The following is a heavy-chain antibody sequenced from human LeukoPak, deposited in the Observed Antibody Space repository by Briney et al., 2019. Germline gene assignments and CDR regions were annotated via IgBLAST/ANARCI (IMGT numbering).Heavy chain of an antibody. J-gene: IGHJ5*02. CDR2: INPTGGSA. Sequence: ASVKVSCKTSGYTFTDFSIHWVRQAPGQALEWMGIINPTGGSAGFAQKFQGRVTMTRDMSTSTFYMELSSLRSEDTAVYYCARGHGSGYTNYFDPWGKGTLVTVSS. CDR1: GYTFTDFS. V-gene: IGHV1-46*01. CDR3: ARGHGSGYTNYFDP. D-gene: IGHD3-10*01.